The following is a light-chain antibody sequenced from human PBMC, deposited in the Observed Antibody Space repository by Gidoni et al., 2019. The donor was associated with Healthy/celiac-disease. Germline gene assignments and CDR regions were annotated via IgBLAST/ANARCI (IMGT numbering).Light chain of an antibody. CDR1: QSISRY. J-gene: IGKJ1*01. Sequence: DFQMTQPPPSLSASVGDRVTITCRASQSISRYLNWYQQKPGKAPKLLIYAASSLQRGVPSRFSGSGSGTEFTLTISSLQPEDVATYYCQQSYSTPTWTFGQGTKVEIK. CDR2: AAS. CDR3: QQSYSTPTWT. V-gene: IGKV1-39*01.